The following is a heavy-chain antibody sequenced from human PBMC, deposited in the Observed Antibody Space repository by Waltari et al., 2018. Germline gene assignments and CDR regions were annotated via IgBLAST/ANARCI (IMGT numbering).Heavy chain of an antibody. V-gene: IGHV4-34*02. CDR1: GGSFSGYF. CDR2: INHSGYT. Sequence: QVHLQQWGAGLLKPSETLSLTCAVSGGSFSGYFWSWFRQPPGKGLAWLGEINHSGYTNYTPSLKSRVTISVDTSKNQFSLKLSSVTAADTAVYYCAREGRAAAGTDYWSQGTLVTVSS. J-gene: IGHJ4*02. CDR3: AREGRAAAGTDY. D-gene: IGHD6-13*01.